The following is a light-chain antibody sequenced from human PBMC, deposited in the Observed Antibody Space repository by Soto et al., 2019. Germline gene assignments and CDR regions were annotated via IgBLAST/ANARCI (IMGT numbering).Light chain of an antibody. CDR2: DAS. CDR3: HQRSNWL. J-gene: IGKJ3*01. CDR1: QSVSTY. V-gene: IGKV3-11*01. Sequence: DIVLTQSPATLSLSPGERATLSCRASQSVSTYVAWYQQKPGQAPRLLIYDASNRAAGIPARFSGSGSGTDFTLTIXSLEPEDFAVYYCHQRSNWLFGPGTKVDIK.